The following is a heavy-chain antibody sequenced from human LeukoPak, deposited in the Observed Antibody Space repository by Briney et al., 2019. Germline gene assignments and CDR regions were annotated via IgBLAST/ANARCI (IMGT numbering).Heavy chain of an antibody. Sequence: GGSLRLSCAASGFIFDDHGMHWVRQAPGKGLEWVSGISWSSGIIGYADSVKGRFTISRDNAKNSLYLQMNSLRAEDTAVYYCARDVAAAGTGGDYWGQGTLVTVSS. CDR3: ARDVAAAGTGGDY. J-gene: IGHJ4*02. CDR2: ISWSSGII. D-gene: IGHD6-13*01. CDR1: GFIFDDHG. V-gene: IGHV3-9*01.